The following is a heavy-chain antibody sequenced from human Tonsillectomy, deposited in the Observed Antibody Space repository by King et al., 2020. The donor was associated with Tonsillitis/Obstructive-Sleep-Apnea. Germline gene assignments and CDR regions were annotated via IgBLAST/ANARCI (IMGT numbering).Heavy chain of an antibody. CDR3: ARHRGGGGYYYMDV. V-gene: IGHV4-39*01. Sequence: LQLKESGPGLVKSSETLSLTCTVSGGSISSGGYYWGWIRQPPGKGLEWIGSIYYSGTTNYNPSLKTRVTIFVDTTKNQFSLKLSSVTAADTAVFYCARHRGGGGYYYMDVWGKGTTVTVSS. CDR1: GGSISSGGYY. J-gene: IGHJ6*03. CDR2: IYYSGTT. D-gene: IGHD2-15*01.